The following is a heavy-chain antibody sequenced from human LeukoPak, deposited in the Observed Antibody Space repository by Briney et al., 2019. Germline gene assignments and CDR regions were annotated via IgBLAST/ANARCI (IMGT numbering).Heavy chain of an antibody. V-gene: IGHV3-30*18. CDR3: AKALTEYTSYYYYGMDV. D-gene: IGHD1-14*01. CDR2: LSYDDGSNK. Sequence: GRSLRLSCAASGFTFNTYGMNWVRQAPGKGLEWVAVLSYDDGSNKYYADSVKCRFTISRDNSKNTLYLQMNSLRAEDTAVYYCAKALTEYTSYYYYGMDVWGQGTTVTVSS. J-gene: IGHJ6*02. CDR1: GFTFNTYG.